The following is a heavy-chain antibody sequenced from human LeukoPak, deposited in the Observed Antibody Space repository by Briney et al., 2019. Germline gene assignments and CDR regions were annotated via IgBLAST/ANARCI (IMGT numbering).Heavy chain of an antibody. V-gene: IGHV5-51*01. Sequence: GESLQISCKGSGYSFTSYWIGWVRPMPGKGLEWMGIIYPGDSDTRYSPSFQGQVTISADKSISTAYLQWSSLKASDTAMYYCARWTDIVVVPAAGHYGMDVWGQGTTVTVSS. CDR1: GYSFTSYW. CDR3: ARWTDIVVVPAAGHYGMDV. J-gene: IGHJ6*02. D-gene: IGHD2-2*01. CDR2: IYPGDSDT.